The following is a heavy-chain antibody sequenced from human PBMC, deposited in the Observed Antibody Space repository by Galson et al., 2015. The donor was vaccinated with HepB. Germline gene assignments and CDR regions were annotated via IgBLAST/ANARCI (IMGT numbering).Heavy chain of an antibody. CDR2: ISSSSSTI. CDR1: GFTFSSYG. Sequence: SLRLSCAASGFTFSSYGMHWVRQAPGKGLEWVSYISSSSSTIYYADSVKGRFTISRDNSKNTLYLQMNSLRAEDTAVYYCAKGSDFWSGNDYWGQGTLVTVSS. J-gene: IGHJ4*02. CDR3: AKGSDFWSGNDY. D-gene: IGHD3-3*01. V-gene: IGHV3-48*01.